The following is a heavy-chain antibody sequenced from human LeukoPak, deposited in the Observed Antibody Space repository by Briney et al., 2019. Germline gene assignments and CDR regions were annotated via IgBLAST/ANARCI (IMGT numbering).Heavy chain of an antibody. CDR1: GGTFSSYA. V-gene: IGHV1-69*05. Sequence: SVKVSCKASGGTFSSYAISWVRQAPGQGLEWMGGIIPILGTANYAQKFQGRVTITTDESTSTAYMELSSLRSEDTAVYYCARVVSSIFGNWGQGTLVTVSS. J-gene: IGHJ4*02. D-gene: IGHD3-3*01. CDR2: IIPILGTA. CDR3: ARVVSSIFGN.